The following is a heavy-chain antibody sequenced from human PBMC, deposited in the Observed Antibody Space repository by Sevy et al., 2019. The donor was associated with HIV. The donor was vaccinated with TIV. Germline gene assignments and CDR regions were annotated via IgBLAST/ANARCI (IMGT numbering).Heavy chain of an antibody. V-gene: IGHV3-11*01. D-gene: IGHD3-10*01. J-gene: IGHJ5*02. Sequence: GGSLRLSCEASGFTFSDYYMSWIRQAPGKGLEWVSFISSSGGNKYYADSVKGRFTISGDNARNSVSLQMNSLGDEDTAVYYCASEFVVRGVIGPNWFDPWGQGTLVTVSS. CDR2: ISSSGGNK. CDR1: GFTFSDYY. CDR3: ASEFVVRGVIGPNWFDP.